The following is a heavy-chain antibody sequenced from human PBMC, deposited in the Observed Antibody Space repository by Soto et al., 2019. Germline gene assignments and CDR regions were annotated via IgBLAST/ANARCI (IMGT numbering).Heavy chain of an antibody. Sequence: ASVKVSCKASGYTFTSYGISWVRQAPGQGLEWMGWISAYNGNTNYAQKLQGRVTMTTDTSTSTAYMELRSLRSDDTAVYYCAREVRYFDWLANDYWGQGTLVTVSS. CDR2: ISAYNGNT. D-gene: IGHD3-9*01. CDR1: GYTFTSYG. V-gene: IGHV1-18*01. CDR3: AREVRYFDWLANDY. J-gene: IGHJ4*02.